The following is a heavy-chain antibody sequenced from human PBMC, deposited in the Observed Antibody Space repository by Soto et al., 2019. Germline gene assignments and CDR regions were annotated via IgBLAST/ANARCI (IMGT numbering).Heavy chain of an antibody. J-gene: IGHJ2*01. Sequence: QLLESGGGLVKPGGSLRLSCSASGFTFNKYAMSWVRQAPGKGLEWVSSISSNGMTTDYADSVKGRFTISRDNSMNTLSLQLDSLRGDDTAFYFCAKDKYTDAVRTVWFFDVWGRGTLVSVSS. CDR3: AKDKYTDAVRTVWFFDV. CDR1: GFTFNKYA. CDR2: ISSNGMTT. D-gene: IGHD1-1*01. V-gene: IGHV3-23*01.